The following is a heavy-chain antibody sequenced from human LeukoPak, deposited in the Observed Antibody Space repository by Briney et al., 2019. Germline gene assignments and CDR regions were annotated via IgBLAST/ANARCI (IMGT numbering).Heavy chain of an antibody. J-gene: IGHJ5*02. D-gene: IGHD3-16*01. CDR2: MYYSGST. CDR3: AREIRFGGNYLWFDP. Sequence: PSETLSLTCTVSGGSISSYYWSWIRQSPGKGLEWIGYMYYSGSTNYNPSLKSRVTLSVDTSKKQLSLKLSSVPAADTAVYYCAREIRFGGNYLWFDPWGQGTLVTVSS. V-gene: IGHV4-59*01. CDR1: GGSISSYY.